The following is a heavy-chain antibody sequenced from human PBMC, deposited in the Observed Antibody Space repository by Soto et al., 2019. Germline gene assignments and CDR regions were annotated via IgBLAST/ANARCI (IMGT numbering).Heavy chain of an antibody. Sequence: GGSLRLSCAASGFTFSSYCMSWVRQAPGKGLEWVATIRQDGSERHYVDSVEGRFTISRDNGQNSLFLQMNSLRAEDTTVYHSGRGWGRACCPYYFDPWGRGTLVTVSS. CDR2: IRQDGSER. CDR3: GRGWGRACCPYYFDP. J-gene: IGHJ4*02. D-gene: IGHD3-16*01. CDR1: GFTFSSYC. V-gene: IGHV3-7*01.